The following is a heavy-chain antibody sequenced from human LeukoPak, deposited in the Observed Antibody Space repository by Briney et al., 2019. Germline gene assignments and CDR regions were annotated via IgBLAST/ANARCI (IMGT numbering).Heavy chain of an antibody. Sequence: ETGGSLRLSCAASGFTFSSYSMNWVRQAPGKGLEWVSYIGSSGPTIYYADSVKGRFTISRDNAKNSLYLQMNSLRAEDTAVYYCARVGPVVSFWVIDYWGQGTLVTVSS. V-gene: IGHV3-48*04. CDR3: ARVGPVVSFWVIDY. D-gene: IGHD3-3*01. CDR1: GFTFSSYS. J-gene: IGHJ4*02. CDR2: IGSSGPTI.